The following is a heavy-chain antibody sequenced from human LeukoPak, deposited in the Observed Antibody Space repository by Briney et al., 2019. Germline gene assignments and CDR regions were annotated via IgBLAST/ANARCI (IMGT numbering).Heavy chain of an antibody. CDR3: ARHLGAFDI. V-gene: IGHV1-24*01. Sequence: ASVKVSCKVSGYTPTELSMHWVRQAPGKGLEWMGGFDPEDGETIYAQKFQGRVTMTRDMSTSTVYMELSSLRSEDTAVYYCARHLGAFDIWGQGTMVTVSS. CDR2: FDPEDGET. J-gene: IGHJ3*02. CDR1: GYTPTELS. D-gene: IGHD3-16*01.